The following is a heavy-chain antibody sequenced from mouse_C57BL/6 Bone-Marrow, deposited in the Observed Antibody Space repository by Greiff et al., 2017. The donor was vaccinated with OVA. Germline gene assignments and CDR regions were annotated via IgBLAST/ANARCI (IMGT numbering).Heavy chain of an antibody. V-gene: IGHV2-9-1*01. J-gene: IGHJ4*01. Sequence: VQVVESGPGLVAPSQSLSITCTVSGFSLTSYAISWVRQPPGKGLEWLGVIWTGGGTNYNSALKSRLSISKDNSKSQVFLKMNSLQTDDTARYYCARAYYSNYYAMDYWGQGTSVTVSS. CDR3: ARAYYSNYYAMDY. D-gene: IGHD2-5*01. CDR1: GFSLTSYA. CDR2: IWTGGGT.